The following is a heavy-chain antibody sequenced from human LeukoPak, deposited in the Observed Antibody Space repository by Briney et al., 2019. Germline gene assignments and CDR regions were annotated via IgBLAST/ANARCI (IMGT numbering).Heavy chain of an antibody. CDR3: ATYRQVLLPFES. CDR2: IRYDGSNK. V-gene: IGHV3-30*02. CDR1: GFTFRSYG. J-gene: IGHJ4*02. Sequence: GGSLRLSCAASGFTFRSYGMHWVRQAPGKGLEWVAFIRYDGSNKYYADSVRGRFTISRDNSKSILSLQMNSLRAEDTAIYYCATYRQVLLPFESWGQGTLVTVSS. D-gene: IGHD5-18*01.